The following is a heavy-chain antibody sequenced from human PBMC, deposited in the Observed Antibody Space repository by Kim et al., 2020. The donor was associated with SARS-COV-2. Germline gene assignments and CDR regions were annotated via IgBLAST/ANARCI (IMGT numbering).Heavy chain of an antibody. J-gene: IGHJ6*02. V-gene: IGHV4-38-2*02. CDR3: ARDMSYGSFYYGMDV. D-gene: IGHD3-16*01. CDR1: GYSIARAFF. Sequence: SETLSLTCTVSGYSIARAFFWGWIRQPPGKGLEWIGSIHHSGRTYYSPSLKSRLTISVDTSRNQFSLNLRSVTAADTAVYYCARDMSYGSFYYGMDVWGQGTTVTVSS. CDR2: IHHSGRT.